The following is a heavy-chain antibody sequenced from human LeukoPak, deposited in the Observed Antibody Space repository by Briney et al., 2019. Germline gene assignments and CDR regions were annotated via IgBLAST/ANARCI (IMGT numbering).Heavy chain of an antibody. CDR2: ISYDGSNK. D-gene: IGHD1-26*01. V-gene: IGHV3-30-3*01. Sequence: GGSLRLSCAASGFTFSSYAMHWVRQAPGKGLEWVAVISYDGSNKYYADSVKGRFTISRDNSKNTLYLQMNSLRAEDTAVYYCARFDSGAKDWGQGTLVTASS. CDR1: GFTFSSYA. CDR3: ARFDSGAKD. J-gene: IGHJ4*02.